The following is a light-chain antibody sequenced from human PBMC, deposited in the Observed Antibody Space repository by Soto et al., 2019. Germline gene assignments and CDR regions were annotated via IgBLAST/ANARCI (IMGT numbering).Light chain of an antibody. V-gene: IGKV1-5*03. CDR3: QHYISYQEE. CDR1: QTISSW. CDR2: KAS. Sequence: DIQMTQSPSTLSGSVGDRVTITCRASQTISSWLAWYQQKPGKAPKLLIYKASTLKSGVPSRFSGSGSGTEFTLTISSLQPDDFATYYCQHYISYQEEFGQGTKVDIK. J-gene: IGKJ1*01.